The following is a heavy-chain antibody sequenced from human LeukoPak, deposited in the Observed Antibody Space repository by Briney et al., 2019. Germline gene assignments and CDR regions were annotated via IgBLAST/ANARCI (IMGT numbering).Heavy chain of an antibody. Sequence: GGSLRLSCAASGFTFSSYGMHWVRQAPGKGLEWVAFIRYDGSNKYYADSVKGRFTISRDNSKNTLYLQMNSLRAEDTAVYYCAKDLRSGGYPNWFDPWGQGTLVTVSS. CDR3: AKDLRSGGYPNWFDP. J-gene: IGHJ5*02. D-gene: IGHD1-26*01. V-gene: IGHV3-30*02. CDR1: GFTFSSYG. CDR2: IRYDGSNK.